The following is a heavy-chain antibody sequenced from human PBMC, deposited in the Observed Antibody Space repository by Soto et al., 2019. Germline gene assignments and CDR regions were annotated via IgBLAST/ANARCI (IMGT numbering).Heavy chain of an antibody. CDR1: GYTFTSDD. J-gene: IGHJ6*03. V-gene: IGHV1-8*01. D-gene: IGHD3-10*01. CDR2: MNPNSGNR. Sequence: EASVKVSCKASGYTFTSDDINWVRQATGQGLEWMGWMNPNSGNRGFARKFQGRVTMTRDASISTAYMELSSLRSEDTAVYYCARGVGSENYYYYIDVWGNGTTVTVSS. CDR3: ARGVGSENYYYYIDV.